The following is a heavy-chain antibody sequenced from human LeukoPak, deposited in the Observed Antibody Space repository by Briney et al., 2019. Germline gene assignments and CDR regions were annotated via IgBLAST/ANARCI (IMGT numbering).Heavy chain of an antibody. CDR1: GSTVSTAG. J-gene: IGHJ3*02. CDR2: IKSKTDGGTT. V-gene: IGHV3-15*07. D-gene: IGHD3-22*01. Sequence: GGSLRLSCAASGSTVSTAGMNWVRQAPGKGLEWVGRIKSKTDGGTTDYAAPVEGRFTISRDDSKNTLYLQMSSLKTEDTAVYYCTTVGRYYDGSGYYTAYAFDIWGQGTMVTVSS. CDR3: TTVGRYYDGSGYYTAYAFDI.